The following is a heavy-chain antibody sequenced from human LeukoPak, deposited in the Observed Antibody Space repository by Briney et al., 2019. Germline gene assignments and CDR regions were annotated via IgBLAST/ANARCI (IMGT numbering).Heavy chain of an antibody. Sequence: RGSLRLSCAASGFTPTTNYMSWVRPAPGKGLGWDSVIYSGGSTYYADSVKGRFTISRDKSKNTLYLQMDSLRAEDTAVYYCVRGDYGDYTLFDYWGQGTLVSVSS. V-gene: IGHV3-53*01. CDR3: VRGDYGDYTLFDY. J-gene: IGHJ4*02. D-gene: IGHD4-17*01. CDR2: IYSGGST. CDR1: GFTPTTNY.